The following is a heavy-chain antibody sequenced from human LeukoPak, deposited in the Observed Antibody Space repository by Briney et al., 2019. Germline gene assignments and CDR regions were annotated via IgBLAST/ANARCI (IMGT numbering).Heavy chain of an antibody. J-gene: IGHJ6*02. D-gene: IGHD3-10*01. CDR3: ARDTMVRGVITGVYYYYGMDV. CDR2: MNPNSGNT. Sequence: GASVKVSCKASGYTFTSYDINWVRQATGQGLEWMGWMNPNSGNTGYAQKFQGRVTTTRNTSISTAYMELSSLRSEDTAVYYCARDTMVRGVITGVYYYYGMDVWGQGTTVTVSS. CDR1: GYTFTSYD. V-gene: IGHV1-8*01.